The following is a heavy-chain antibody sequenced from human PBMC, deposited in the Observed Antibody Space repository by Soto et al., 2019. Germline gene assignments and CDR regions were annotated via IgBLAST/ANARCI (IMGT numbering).Heavy chain of an antibody. J-gene: IGHJ5*02. D-gene: IGHD3-16*01. CDR3: ARMATFGSLNWFDP. V-gene: IGHV1-8*01. Sequence: ASVKVSCKASGYIFTNNDVSWVRQATGQGLEWMGWMNPRSGDTGYAQKFQDRVTMTRDISIATAYMELSSLRSDDTAIYYCARMATFGSLNWFDPWGQGTLVTVSS. CDR1: GYIFTNND. CDR2: MNPRSGDT.